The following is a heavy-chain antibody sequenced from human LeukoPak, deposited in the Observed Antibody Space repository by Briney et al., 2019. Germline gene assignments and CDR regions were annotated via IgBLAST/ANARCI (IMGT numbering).Heavy chain of an antibody. J-gene: IGHJ6*03. V-gene: IGHV4-4*07. CDR3: ARDGARREVYYYYYMDV. CDR1: GFTIRTDY. CDR2: IYTSGST. Sequence: PGGSLRLSSAASGFTIRTDYWTWIRQPAGKGLEWIGRIYTSGSTNYNPSLKSRVTISVDTSKNQFSLKLSSVTAADTAVYYCARDGARREVYYYYYMDVWGKGTTVTVSS. D-gene: IGHD6-6*01.